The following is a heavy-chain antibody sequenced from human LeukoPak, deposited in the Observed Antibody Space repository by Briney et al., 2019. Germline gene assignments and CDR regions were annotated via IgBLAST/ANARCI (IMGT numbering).Heavy chain of an antibody. Sequence: GGSLRLSCAASGFTFSSYWMHWVRQAPGKGLVWVSRIDSDGITTNYADSVKGRFTISRDNAKNTLYLQMNSLRAEDTAMYYCVWESFWGQGTPVTVSS. CDR1: GFTFSSYW. D-gene: IGHD1-26*01. V-gene: IGHV3-74*01. J-gene: IGHJ4*02. CDR2: IDSDGITT. CDR3: VWESF.